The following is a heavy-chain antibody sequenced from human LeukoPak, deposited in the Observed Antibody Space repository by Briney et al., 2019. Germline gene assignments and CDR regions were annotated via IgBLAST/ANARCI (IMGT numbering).Heavy chain of an antibody. V-gene: IGHV3-9*01. Sequence: GGSLRLSCAASGFTFDDYAMHWVRQAPGKGLGWVSGISWNSGSIGYADSVKGRFAISRDNAKNSLYLQMNSLRAEDTALYYCAKADYYDSSGSVDYWGQGTLVTVSS. D-gene: IGHD3-22*01. CDR1: GFTFDDYA. J-gene: IGHJ4*02. CDR2: ISWNSGSI. CDR3: AKADYYDSSGSVDY.